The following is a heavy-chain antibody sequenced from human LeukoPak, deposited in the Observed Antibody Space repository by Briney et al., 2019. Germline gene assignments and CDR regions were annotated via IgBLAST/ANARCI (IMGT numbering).Heavy chain of an antibody. Sequence: SETLSLTCTVSGGSISSSSYYWGWIRQPPGKGLEWIGSIYYSGSTYYNPSLKSRVTISVDTSKNQFSLKLSSVTAADTAVYYCARGSHSGYYDSSRWFDPWGQGTLVTVSS. CDR1: GGSISSSSYY. D-gene: IGHD3-22*01. CDR3: ARGSHSGYYDSSRWFDP. V-gene: IGHV4-39*01. J-gene: IGHJ5*02. CDR2: IYYSGST.